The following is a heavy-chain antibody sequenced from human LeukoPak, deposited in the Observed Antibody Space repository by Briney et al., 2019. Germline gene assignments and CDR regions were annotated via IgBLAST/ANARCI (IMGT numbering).Heavy chain of an antibody. D-gene: IGHD6-13*01. CDR3: ARKGLYSSSRLDY. CDR1: GGSFSGYY. CDR2: INHSGSI. V-gene: IGHV4-34*01. J-gene: IGHJ4*02. Sequence: SETLSLTCAVYGGSFSGYYWSWIRQPPGKGLEWIGEINHSGSINYNPSLKSRVTISVDTSKNQFSLKLSSVTAADTAVYYCARKGLYSSSRLDYWGQGTLVTVSS.